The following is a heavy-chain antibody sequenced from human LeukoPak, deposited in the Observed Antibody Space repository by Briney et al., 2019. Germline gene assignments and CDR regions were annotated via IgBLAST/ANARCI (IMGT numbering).Heavy chain of an antibody. CDR1: GGSIGSYY. V-gene: IGHV4-59*08. Sequence: PSETLSLTCTVSGGSIGSYYWSWIRQPPGKGLEWIGYIYYSGSTNYNPPLKSRVTISVDTSKNQFSLKLSSVTAADTAVYYCATPSNYDAFDIWGQGTMVTVSS. D-gene: IGHD4-11*01. J-gene: IGHJ3*02. CDR2: IYYSGST. CDR3: ATPSNYDAFDI.